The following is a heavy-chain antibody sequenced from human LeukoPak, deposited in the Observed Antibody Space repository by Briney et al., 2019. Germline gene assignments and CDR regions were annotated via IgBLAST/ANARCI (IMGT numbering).Heavy chain of an antibody. D-gene: IGHD1-7*01. CDR2: MNPNSGNT. J-gene: IGHJ4*02. V-gene: IGHV1-8*03. CDR3: ARVRTGTSFDY. Sequence: ASVKVSCKASGYTFTSYDINWVRQAPGQGLEWMGWMNPNSGNTGYAQKFQGRVTITRNTSISTAYMELSSLRSEDTAVDYCARVRTGTSFDYWGQGTLVTVSS. CDR1: GYTFTSYD.